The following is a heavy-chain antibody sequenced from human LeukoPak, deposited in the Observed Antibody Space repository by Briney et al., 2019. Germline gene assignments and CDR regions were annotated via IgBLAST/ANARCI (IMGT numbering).Heavy chain of an antibody. Sequence: SSETLSLTCAVSGYSIISSDFWGWIRQPPGKGLEWIGSVSHSGSTYYKPSLKSRVTISVETSKNQFSLNLNSVTAADTAVYYCATDRGGGHHDHWGQGTLVTVSS. V-gene: IGHV4-38-2*02. CDR1: GYSIISSDF. J-gene: IGHJ4*02. CDR3: ATDRGGGHHDH. D-gene: IGHD3-10*01. CDR2: VSHSGST.